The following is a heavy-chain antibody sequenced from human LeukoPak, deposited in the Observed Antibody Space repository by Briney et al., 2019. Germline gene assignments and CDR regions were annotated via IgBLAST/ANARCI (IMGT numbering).Heavy chain of an antibody. J-gene: IGHJ6*02. CDR3: ARDLPSGSSYGMDV. D-gene: IGHD2-2*01. CDR2: ISYDGSNK. Sequence: GGSLRLSCAASGFTFSSYWLHWVRQAPGKGLEWVAVISYDGSNKYYADSVKGRFTISRDNSKNTLYLQMNSLRAEDTAVYYCARDLPSGSSYGMDVWGQGTTVTVSS. CDR1: GFTFSSYW. V-gene: IGHV3-30-3*01.